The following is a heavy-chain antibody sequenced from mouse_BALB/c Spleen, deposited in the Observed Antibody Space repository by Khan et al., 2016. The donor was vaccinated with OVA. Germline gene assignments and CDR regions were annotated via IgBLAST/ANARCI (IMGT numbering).Heavy chain of an antibody. CDR3: ARDGSRYNYAMDY. CDR1: GYSITSDYA. CDR2: ISSSGST. Sequence: VQLQQSGPGLVKPSQSLSLTCTVTGYSITSDYAWNWIRQFPGNQLEWMGYISSSGSTNYNPALKSRISITRDTSKNQFFLQLNSVTTEDTATYDCARDGSRYNYAMDYWGQGTSVTVSS. V-gene: IGHV3-2*02. D-gene: IGHD2-3*01. J-gene: IGHJ4*01.